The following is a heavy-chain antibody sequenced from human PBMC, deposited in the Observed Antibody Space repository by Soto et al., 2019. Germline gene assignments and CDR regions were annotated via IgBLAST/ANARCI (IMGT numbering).Heavy chain of an antibody. J-gene: IGHJ6*02. Sequence: SVKVSCKASGGTFSAYAISWVRQAPGQGLEWMGRILPLSGTSNYTQRFQGRVTITADKSTSTAYMELSSLRSDDTAVYYCARTNPTKYYDYVWGDYRREGMDVWGQGTTVTVSS. CDR1: GGTFSAYA. D-gene: IGHD3-16*02. CDR2: ILPLSGTS. CDR3: ARTNPTKYYDYVWGDYRREGMDV. V-gene: IGHV1-69*06.